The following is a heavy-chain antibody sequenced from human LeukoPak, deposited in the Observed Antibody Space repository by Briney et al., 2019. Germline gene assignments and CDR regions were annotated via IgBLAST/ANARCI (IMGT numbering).Heavy chain of an antibody. Sequence: GGSLRLSCAASGFTFSSYSMNWVRQAPGKGLEWVSSISSSSSYIYYADSVKGRLTISRDNAKNSLYLQMNSLRAEDTAVYYCARGFDDYGDSPWGQGTLVTVSS. J-gene: IGHJ5*02. CDR1: GFTFSSYS. CDR2: ISSSSSYI. D-gene: IGHD4-17*01. CDR3: ARGFDDYGDSP. V-gene: IGHV3-21*01.